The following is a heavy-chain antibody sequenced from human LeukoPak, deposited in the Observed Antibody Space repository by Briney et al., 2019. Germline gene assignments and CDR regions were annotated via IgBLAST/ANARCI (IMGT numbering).Heavy chain of an antibody. D-gene: IGHD1-26*01. CDR3: ARDSEPYSGSYTGYYYMDV. CDR2: ISSNGGST. J-gene: IGHJ6*03. V-gene: IGHV3-64*01. CDR1: GFTFSSYA. Sequence: GGSLRLSCAASGFTFSSYAMHWVRQAPGKGLEYVSAISSNGGSTYYANSAKGRFTISRDNSKNTLYLQMGSLRAEDMAVYYCARDSEPYSGSYTGYYYMDVWGKGTTVTVSS.